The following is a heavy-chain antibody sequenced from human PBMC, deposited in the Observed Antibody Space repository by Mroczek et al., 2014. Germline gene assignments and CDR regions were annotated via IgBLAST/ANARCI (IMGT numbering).Heavy chain of an antibody. Sequence: QVQLQQWGPGLVKPSQTLSLTCTVSGGSISSGGYYWSWIRQHPGKGLEWIGYIYYSGSTYYNPSLKSRVTISVDTSKNQFSLKLSSVTAADTAVYYCAREVRITIFGVVTQLFDYWGQGTLVTVSS. CDR3: AREVRITIFGVVTQLFDY. CDR1: GGSISSGGYY. J-gene: IGHJ4*02. V-gene: IGHV4-31*03. D-gene: IGHD3-3*01. CDR2: IYYSGST.